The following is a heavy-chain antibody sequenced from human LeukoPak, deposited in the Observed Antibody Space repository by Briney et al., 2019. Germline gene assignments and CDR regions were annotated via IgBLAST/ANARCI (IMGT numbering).Heavy chain of an antibody. J-gene: IGHJ4*02. CDR1: GGTFSSYA. CDR3: ASLVSGRRFHSGYYFDY. V-gene: IGHV1-69*06. CDR2: IIPIFGTA. D-gene: IGHD2-21*01. Sequence: ASVKVSCKASGGTFSSYAISWVRQAPGQGLEWMGGIIPIFGTANYAQKFQGRVTITADKSTSTAYMELSSLRSEDTAVYYCASLVSGRRFHSGYYFDYWGQGTLVTVSS.